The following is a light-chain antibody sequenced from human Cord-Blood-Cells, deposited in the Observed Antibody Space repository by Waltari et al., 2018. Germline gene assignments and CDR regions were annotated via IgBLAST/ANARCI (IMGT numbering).Light chain of an antibody. CDR2: EVS. CDR3: SSYTSSSTWV. Sequence: QSALTQPASVSGSPGQSITISCTGTSSDVGGYNSGSWYQQHPGKAPKLMIYEVSNRPSGVSNRFSGSKSGNTASLTISGLQAEDEADYYCSSYTSSSTWVFGGGTKLTVL. CDR1: SSDVGGYNS. V-gene: IGLV2-14*01. J-gene: IGLJ3*02.